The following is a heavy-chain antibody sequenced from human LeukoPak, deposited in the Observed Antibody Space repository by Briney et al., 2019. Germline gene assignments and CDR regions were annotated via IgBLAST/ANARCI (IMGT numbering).Heavy chain of an antibody. J-gene: IGHJ4*02. V-gene: IGHV3-64*01. CDR3: ARYGAGSCYDY. CDR1: GFTFSTYA. Sequence: PGGSLRLSCAASGFTFSTYAMHWVRQAPGKGLEYVSAISTDGYGTYYGNSVKGRFTISRDNSKNMLYLQMGSLRLEDMAVYYCARYGAGSCYDYWGQGTLVTVSS. CDR2: ISTDGYGT. D-gene: IGHD2-15*01.